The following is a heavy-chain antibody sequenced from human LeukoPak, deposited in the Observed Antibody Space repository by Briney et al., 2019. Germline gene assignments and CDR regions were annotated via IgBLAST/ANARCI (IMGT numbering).Heavy chain of an antibody. Sequence: SETLSLTCAVYGGSFSGYYWSWIRQPPGKGLEWIGSIYLGRTTYYNPSLSSRVALSVVTSKNQFSLQLTSVTAADTAVYYCVRHDGRGGATMGSLDSWGQGSLVTVSS. D-gene: IGHD5-12*01. CDR1: GGSFSGYY. V-gene: IGHV4-34*01. CDR2: IYLGRTT. CDR3: VRHDGRGGATMGSLDS. J-gene: IGHJ4*02.